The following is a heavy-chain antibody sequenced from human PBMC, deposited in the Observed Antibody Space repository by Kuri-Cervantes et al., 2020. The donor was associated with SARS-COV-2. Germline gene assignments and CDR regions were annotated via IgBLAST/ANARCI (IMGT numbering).Heavy chain of an antibody. Sequence: SETLSLTCTVSGGSSSGSSYYWGWIRQPPGKGLEWIGSIYYSGNTYYNPSLKSRVTISVDTSKNQFSLKLSSVTAADTAVYYCARRSLLYNWFDPWGQGTLVTGSS. CDR2: IYYSGNT. CDR1: GGSSSGSSYY. V-gene: IGHV4-39*01. D-gene: IGHD6-13*01. J-gene: IGHJ5*02. CDR3: ARRSLLYNWFDP.